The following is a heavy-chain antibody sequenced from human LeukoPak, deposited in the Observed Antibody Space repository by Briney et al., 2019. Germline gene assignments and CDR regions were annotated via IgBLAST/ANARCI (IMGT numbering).Heavy chain of an antibody. V-gene: IGHV1-69*04. CDR2: IIPIFGIA. CDR1: VGTFSSYA. Sequence: SVKVSCKGSVGTFSSYAYSWVRQAPGQGLEWMGRIIPIFGIANYAQTFQGRVTITADKSTSTAYMELSSLRSEDTSVYYCARDLEDGYNPWGQGTLVTVSS. J-gene: IGHJ5*02. CDR3: ARDLEDGYNP. D-gene: IGHD5-24*01.